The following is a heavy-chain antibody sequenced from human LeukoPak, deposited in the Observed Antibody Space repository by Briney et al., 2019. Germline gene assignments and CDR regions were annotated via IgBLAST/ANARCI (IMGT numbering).Heavy chain of an antibody. D-gene: IGHD5-24*01. V-gene: IGHV4-59*01. CDR3: ARVVSHGYLDY. J-gene: IGHJ4*02. CDR1: GGSINSYY. Sequence: SETLSLICTVSGGSINSYYWSWIRQPPGKGLEWIGFIYYSGSTKYNPSLQSRVTISVDTSKNQLSLKVTSVTAADTAMYYCARVVSHGYLDYWGQGTLITVSS. CDR2: IYYSGST.